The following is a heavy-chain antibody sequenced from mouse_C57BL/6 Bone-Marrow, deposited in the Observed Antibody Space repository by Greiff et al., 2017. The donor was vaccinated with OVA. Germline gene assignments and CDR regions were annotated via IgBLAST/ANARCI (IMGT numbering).Heavy chain of an antibody. V-gene: IGHV5-12*01. Sequence: DVQLVESGGGLVQPGGSLKLSCAASGFTFSDYYMYWVRQTPEKRLEWVAYISNGGGSTYYPDTVKGRFTISRDNAKNTLYLQMSRLKSEDTAMYYCARHADYDTFAYWGQGTLVTVSA. CDR3: ARHADYDTFAY. J-gene: IGHJ3*01. D-gene: IGHD2-4*01. CDR2: ISNGGGST. CDR1: GFTFSDYY.